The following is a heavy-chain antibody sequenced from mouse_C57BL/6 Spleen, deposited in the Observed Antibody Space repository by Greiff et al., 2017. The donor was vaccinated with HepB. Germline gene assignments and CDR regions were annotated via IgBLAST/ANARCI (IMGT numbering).Heavy chain of an antibody. Sequence: VQLQQSGPELVKPGASVKISCKASGYSFTGYYMNWVKQSPEKSLEWIGEINPSTGGTTYNQKFKAKATLTVDKSSSTAYMQLKSLTSEDSAVYYCARRDGYDAWFAYWGQGTLVTVSA. CDR1: GYSFTGYY. J-gene: IGHJ3*01. V-gene: IGHV1-42*01. CDR3: ARRDGYDAWFAY. CDR2: INPSTGGT. D-gene: IGHD2-2*01.